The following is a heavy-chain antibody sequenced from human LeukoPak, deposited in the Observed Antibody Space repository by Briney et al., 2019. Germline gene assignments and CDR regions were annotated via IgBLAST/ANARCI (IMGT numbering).Heavy chain of an antibody. CDR1: GFTFSSYD. CDR3: AKILGAAGTDF. D-gene: IGHD6-13*01. J-gene: IGHJ4*02. CDR2: VGGSGRST. Sequence: GGSLRLSCAASGFTFSSYDMSWVRQAPGKGLEWVSSVGGSGRSTYHADSVKGRFTISRDNSKNTLYLQMNSLRAEDTAVYYCAKILGAAGTDFWGQGTLVTVSS. V-gene: IGHV3-23*01.